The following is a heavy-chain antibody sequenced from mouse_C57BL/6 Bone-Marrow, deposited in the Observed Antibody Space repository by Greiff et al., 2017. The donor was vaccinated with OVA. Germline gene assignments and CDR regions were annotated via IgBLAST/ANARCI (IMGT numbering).Heavy chain of an antibody. CDR2: FYPGSGST. CDR1: GYTFTEYT. J-gene: IGHJ2*01. V-gene: IGHV1-62-2*01. CDR3: ARRKLGRYFDY. D-gene: IGHD4-1*01. Sequence: VQLQQSGAELVKPGASVKLSCKASGYTFTEYTIHWVKQRPGQGLEWIGWFYPGSGSTKYNEKFKDKATLTADKSSSTVYMELSRLTSEDSAVDYCARRKLGRYFDYWGQGTTLTVSS.